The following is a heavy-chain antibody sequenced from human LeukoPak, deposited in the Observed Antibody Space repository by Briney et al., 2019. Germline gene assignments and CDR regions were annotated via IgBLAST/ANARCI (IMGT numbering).Heavy chain of an antibody. CDR2: INPNSGGT. D-gene: IGHD3-22*01. V-gene: IGHV1-2*02. CDR3: ARVQSMIVVVITTQDAFDI. CDR1: GGTFSSYA. Sequence: ASVKVSCKASGGTFSSYAISWVRQAPGQGLEWMGWINPNSGGTNYAQKFQGRVTMTRDTSISTAYMELSRLRSDDTAVYYCARVQSMIVVVITTQDAFDIWGQGTMVTVSS. J-gene: IGHJ3*02.